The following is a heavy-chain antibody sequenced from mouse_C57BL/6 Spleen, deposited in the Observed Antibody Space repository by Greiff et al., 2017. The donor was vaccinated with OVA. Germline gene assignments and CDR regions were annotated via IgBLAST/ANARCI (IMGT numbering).Heavy chain of an antibody. V-gene: IGHV5-4*01. Sequence: EVQVVESGGGLVKPGGSLKLSCAASGFTFSSYAISWVRQTPEKRLEWVATISDGGSYTYYPDNVKGRFTISRDNAKNNLYLQMSHLKSEDTAMYYCARDYDGNYRFAYWGQGTLVTVSA. CDR3: ARDYDGNYRFAY. J-gene: IGHJ3*01. CDR1: GFTFSSYA. D-gene: IGHD2-3*01. CDR2: ISDGGSYT.